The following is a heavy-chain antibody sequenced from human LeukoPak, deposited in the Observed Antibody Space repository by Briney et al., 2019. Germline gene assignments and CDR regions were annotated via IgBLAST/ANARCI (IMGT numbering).Heavy chain of an antibody. V-gene: IGHV4-30-4*01. D-gene: IGHD5-18*01. CDR1: GGSISSGDYY. CDR3: ARVEGEDTAMFY. CDR2: IYYSGST. J-gene: IGHJ4*02. Sequence: SLTCTVSGGSISSGDYYWRWNRQPPRKGLEGIGYIYYSGSTYYNPSLKSRVTISVDTSKNQFSLKLSSVTAADTAVYYCARVEGEDTAMFYWGQGTLVTVSS.